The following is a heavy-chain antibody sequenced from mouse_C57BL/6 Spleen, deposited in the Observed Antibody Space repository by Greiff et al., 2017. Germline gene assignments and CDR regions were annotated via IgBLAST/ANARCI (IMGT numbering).Heavy chain of an antibody. CDR2: INYDGSST. CDR3: ARDQGLITTVVATDWYFDV. J-gene: IGHJ1*03. D-gene: IGHD1-1*01. V-gene: IGHV5-16*01. CDR1: GFTFSDYY. Sequence: EVKLVESEGGLVQPGSSMKLSCTASGFTFSDYYMAWVRQVPEKGLEWVANINYDGSSTYYLDSLKSRFIISRDNAKNILYLQMSSLKSEDTATYYCARDQGLITTVVATDWYFDVWGTGTTVTVSS.